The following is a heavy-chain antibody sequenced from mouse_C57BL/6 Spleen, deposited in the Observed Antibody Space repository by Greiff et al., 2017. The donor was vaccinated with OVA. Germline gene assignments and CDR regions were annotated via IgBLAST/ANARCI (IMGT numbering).Heavy chain of an antibody. Sequence: VQLKQSGTVLARPGASVKMSCKTSGYTFTSYWMHWVKQRPGQGLEWIGAIYPGNSDTSYNQKFKGKAKLTAVTSASTAYMELSSLTNEDSAVYYCTSAGKRLYYYAMDYWGQGTSVTVSS. D-gene: IGHD3-2*02. V-gene: IGHV1-5*01. CDR1: GYTFTSYW. CDR2: IYPGNSDT. CDR3: TSAGKRLYYYAMDY. J-gene: IGHJ4*01.